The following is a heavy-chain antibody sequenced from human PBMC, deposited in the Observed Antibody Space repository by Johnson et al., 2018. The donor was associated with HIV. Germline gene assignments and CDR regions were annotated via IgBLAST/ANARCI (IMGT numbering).Heavy chain of an antibody. CDR3: ARSQVAATFEGAFDI. Sequence: VQLVESGGGLVQPGGSLRLSCVGSGFSFSDHFMDWVRQAPGKGLEWVGRIRNKPSSYSTEYAASVKGRFTVSRDDSKNTLYLQMNSLRAEDTAVYYCARSQVAATFEGAFDIWGQGTMVTVSS. CDR1: GFSFSDHF. J-gene: IGHJ3*02. D-gene: IGHD2-15*01. V-gene: IGHV3-72*01. CDR2: IRNKPSSYST.